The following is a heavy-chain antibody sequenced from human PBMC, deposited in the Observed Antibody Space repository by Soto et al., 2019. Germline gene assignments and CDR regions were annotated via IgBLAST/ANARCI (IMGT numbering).Heavy chain of an antibody. J-gene: IGHJ4*02. CDR3: ARGSDAYKLGRI. Sequence: QVHLQQWGAGLLTPSETLSLTCAVYGGSLNNYYWTWTRQPPGKGLEWIGEIHPSGSTHYNPSFMSRVTMSLDTSNNQFSLKMRSVTDADTAVYYCARGSDAYKLGRIWGQGTLVTVSS. V-gene: IGHV4-34*02. CDR2: IHPSGST. CDR1: GGSLNNYY. D-gene: IGHD7-27*01.